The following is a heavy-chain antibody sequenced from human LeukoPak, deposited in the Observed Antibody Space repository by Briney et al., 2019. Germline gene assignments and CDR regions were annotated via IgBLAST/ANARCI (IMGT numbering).Heavy chain of an antibody. CDR2: FDPEDGET. CDR1: GYTLTELS. J-gene: IGHJ6*02. D-gene: IGHD3-9*01. V-gene: IGHV1-24*01. Sequence: ASVKVSCKVSGYTLTELSMHWVRQAPGKGLEWMGGFDPEDGETIYAQKFQGRVTMTEDTSTDTAYMELSGLRSEDTAVYYCATVGGPTRYYDILTGYYETYYYYGMDVWGQGTTVTVSS. CDR3: ATVGGPTRYYDILTGYYETYYYYGMDV.